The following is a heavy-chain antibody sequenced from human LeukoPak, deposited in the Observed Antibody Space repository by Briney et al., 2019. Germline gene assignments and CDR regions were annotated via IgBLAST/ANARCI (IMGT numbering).Heavy chain of an antibody. Sequence: GASVKVSCKASGYTFSTYPMNWVRQAPGQRLEWMGWINAGNGNTKYSQKFQGRVTITRDTSASTAYMELSSLRSEDTAVYYCARDWLPITGGYDMDVWGQGTTVTVSS. CDR2: INAGNGNT. J-gene: IGHJ6*02. CDR3: ARDWLPITGGYDMDV. V-gene: IGHV1-3*01. D-gene: IGHD3-3*01. CDR1: GYTFSTYP.